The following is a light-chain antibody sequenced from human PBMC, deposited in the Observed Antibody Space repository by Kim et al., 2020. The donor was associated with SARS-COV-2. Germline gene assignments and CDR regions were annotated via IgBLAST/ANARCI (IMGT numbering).Light chain of an antibody. Sequence: TTITCKSSQIVLYSSNNNNYLAWYQLKPGQPPKLLISWASTRESGVPDRFSGSGSGTDFTLTISSLQAEDVAVYYCQQYYSIPITFGQGTRLEIK. CDR2: WAS. CDR3: QQYYSIPIT. J-gene: IGKJ5*01. V-gene: IGKV4-1*01. CDR1: QIVLYSSNNNNY.